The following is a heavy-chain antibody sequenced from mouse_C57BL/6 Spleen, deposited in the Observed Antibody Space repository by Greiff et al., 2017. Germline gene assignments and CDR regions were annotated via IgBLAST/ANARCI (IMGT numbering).Heavy chain of an antibody. V-gene: IGHV1-39*01. CDR3: GEERFAD. J-gene: IGHJ3*01. Sequence: QLKPSGPELVQPGASVKISCKASGYSFTDYNMNWVKPSNGKSPEWIGVINPNYGTTSYNQKFKGKAKLTVDHSSSTAYMQVNRLTSEYSAVEFGGEERFADWGQGTLVTVAA. CDR2: INPNYGTT. CDR1: GYSFTDYN.